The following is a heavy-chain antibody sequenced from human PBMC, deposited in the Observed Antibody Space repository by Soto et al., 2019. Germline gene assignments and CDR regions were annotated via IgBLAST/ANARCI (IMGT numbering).Heavy chain of an antibody. CDR2: IYYSGST. CDR3: ARSFMVPVDFFDH. V-gene: IGHV4-59*01. J-gene: IGHJ4*02. Sequence: SETLSLTCPVSNVSLSSNYWSWIRPSPGKGLEWIGNIYYSGSTNYNPSLKSRVTMSVDTSKNQFTLKLSSVTAADTGVYFCARSFMVPVDFFDHWGQGTLVTVSS. D-gene: IGHD3-10*01. CDR1: NVSLSSNY.